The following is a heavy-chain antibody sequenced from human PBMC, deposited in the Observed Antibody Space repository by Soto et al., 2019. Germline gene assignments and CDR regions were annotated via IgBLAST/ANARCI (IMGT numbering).Heavy chain of an antibody. Sequence: GGSLKVSRKAFGGALSSYAISWGRQAPGQRLGWVGGIIPIFGRANYAQKFQGRVTITADESTSTAYMELSSLRSEDTAVYYCARVGLDCSGGSCYSLSNYYYYGMEVWGQGTTVTVSS. CDR1: GGALSSYA. CDR2: IIPIFGRA. V-gene: IGHV1-69*13. J-gene: IGHJ6*02. CDR3: ARVGLDCSGGSCYSLSNYYYYGMEV. D-gene: IGHD2-15*01.